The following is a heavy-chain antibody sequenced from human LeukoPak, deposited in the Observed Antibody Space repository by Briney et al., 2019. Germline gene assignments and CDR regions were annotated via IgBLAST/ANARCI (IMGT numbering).Heavy chain of an antibody. Sequence: GGSLRQSCAASGLAVIPKFMDSVRQAPGKGLERVSVFYSGGLIYYADSVKGRFSIFRDNSQSPVYLQMHRLRAEDTAVYYSAKDEAASGGGLDYWGQGTLVIVSS. V-gene: IGHV3-53*01. J-gene: IGHJ4*02. CDR1: GLAVIPKF. CDR3: AKDEAASGGGLDY. D-gene: IGHD3-16*01. CDR2: FYSGGLI.